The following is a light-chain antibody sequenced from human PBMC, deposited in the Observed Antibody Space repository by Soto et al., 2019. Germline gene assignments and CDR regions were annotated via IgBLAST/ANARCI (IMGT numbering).Light chain of an antibody. V-gene: IGKV2-28*01. CDR2: LGS. Sequence: DIVMTQSPLSLPVTPEEPASISCKSSQSLLHSNGYNYLDWYLQKPGQSPQLLINLGSNRASGVPDRFSGSGSGTDFTLKISRVEAEDVGVYYCMQALQTPLTFGGGTKVEIK. CDR3: MQALQTPLT. CDR1: QSLLHSNGYNY. J-gene: IGKJ4*01.